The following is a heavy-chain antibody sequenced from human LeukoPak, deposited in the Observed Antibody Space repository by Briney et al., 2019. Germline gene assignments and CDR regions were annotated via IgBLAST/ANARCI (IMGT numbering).Heavy chain of an antibody. CDR1: GYTFTGYY. CDR2: INPNSGGT. CDR3: ARMFLRGSVGATRGVGY. D-gene: IGHD1-26*01. J-gene: IGHJ4*02. V-gene: IGHV1-2*02. Sequence: ASVKVSCKASGYTFTGYYMHWLRQAPGQGLEWMGWINPNSGGTNYAQKFQDRVTMTRDTSISTAYMELSRLRSDDTAVYYCARMFLRGSVGATRGVGYWGQGTLVTVSS.